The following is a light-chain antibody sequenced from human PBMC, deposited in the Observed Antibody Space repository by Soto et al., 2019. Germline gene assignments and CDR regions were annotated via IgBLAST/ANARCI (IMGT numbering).Light chain of an antibody. CDR2: SNN. V-gene: IGLV1-44*01. Sequence: QSVLTQPPSASGTPGQRVTISCSGSSSNIGSNTVNWYQQLPGTAPKLLIYSNNQRPSGVPDRCSGSKSGTSASLAISGLQSEDEAEYYCAAWDDSLNGFWVFGGGTKLTVL. CDR1: SSNIGSNT. CDR3: AAWDDSLNGFWV. J-gene: IGLJ3*02.